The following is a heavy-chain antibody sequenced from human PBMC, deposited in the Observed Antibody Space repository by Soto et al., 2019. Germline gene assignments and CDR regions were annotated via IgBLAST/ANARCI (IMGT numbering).Heavy chain of an antibody. J-gene: IGHJ3*02. D-gene: IGHD6-19*01. Sequence: GESLKISCKGSGYSFTSYWIGWVRQMTGKGLEWMGIIYPGDSDTRYSPSFQGQVTISADKSISTAYLQWSSLKASDTAMYYCARPKQWLVEYDAFDIWGQRTMVTVSS. CDR1: GYSFTSYW. CDR2: IYPGDSDT. V-gene: IGHV5-51*01. CDR3: ARPKQWLVEYDAFDI.